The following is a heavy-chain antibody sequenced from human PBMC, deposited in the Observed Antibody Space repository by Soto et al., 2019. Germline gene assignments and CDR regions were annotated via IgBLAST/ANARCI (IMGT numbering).Heavy chain of an antibody. V-gene: IGHV4-59*01. Sequence: QVQLQESGPGLVKPSETLSLTCTVSGGSISSYYWSWIRQPPGKGLEWIGYIYYSGSTNYNPSLKSRVTISVDTSKNQFSLKLSSVTAADTAVYYCARGGPHCSSTSCYAADWFDPWAREPWSPSPQ. J-gene: IGHJ5*02. CDR3: ARGGPHCSSTSCYAADWFDP. D-gene: IGHD2-2*01. CDR1: GGSISSYY. CDR2: IYYSGST.